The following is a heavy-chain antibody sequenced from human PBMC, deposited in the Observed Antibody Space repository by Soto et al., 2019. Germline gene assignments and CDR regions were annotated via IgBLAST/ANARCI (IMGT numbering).Heavy chain of an antibody. Sequence: DVVLVNSGGGFVRPGESLRLSCGASGFRFTSFGMNWVRQGPGKGLELLSYISGRSATTYYADSVRGRFTVSRDNDMNLVFLQLNNLRGDATAVYYCTRGGAARPNYWGQGSRVVVSS. D-gene: IGHD2-15*01. CDR2: ISGRSATT. J-gene: IGHJ4*02. CDR3: TRGGAARPNY. CDR1: GFRFTSFG. V-gene: IGHV3-48*04.